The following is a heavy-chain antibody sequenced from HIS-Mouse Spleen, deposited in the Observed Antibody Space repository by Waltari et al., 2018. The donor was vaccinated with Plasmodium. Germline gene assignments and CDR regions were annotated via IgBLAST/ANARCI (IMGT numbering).Heavy chain of an antibody. CDR3: ARVLGYKAAAGTFVEYFQH. CDR1: GYTFTGYY. J-gene: IGHJ1*01. Sequence: QVQLVQSGAEVKKPGASVTVSCKASGYTFTGYYMHWVRQAPGQGIEWMGWINPNSGGTNYAQKFQGRVTMTRDTSISTAYMELSRLRSDDTAVYYCARVLGYKAAAGTFVEYFQHWGQGTLVTVSS. CDR2: INPNSGGT. V-gene: IGHV1-2*02. D-gene: IGHD6-13*01.